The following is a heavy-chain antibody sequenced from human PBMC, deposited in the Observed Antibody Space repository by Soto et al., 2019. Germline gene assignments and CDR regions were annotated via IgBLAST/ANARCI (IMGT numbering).Heavy chain of an antibody. CDR3: ARDQSIAAAGIFTAINKWFDP. Sequence: ASVKASCKASGYTFTSYGISWVRQAPGQGLEWMGWISTYNGNTNYAQKLQGRVTMTTDTSTSTAYMELRSLRSDDTAVYYCARDQSIAAAGIFTAINKWFDPWGQGTLVTVSS. CDR1: GYTFTSYG. CDR2: ISTYNGNT. J-gene: IGHJ5*02. V-gene: IGHV1-18*01. D-gene: IGHD6-13*01.